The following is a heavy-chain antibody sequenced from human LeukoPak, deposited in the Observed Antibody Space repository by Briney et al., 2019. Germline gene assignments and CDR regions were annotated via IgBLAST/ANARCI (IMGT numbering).Heavy chain of an antibody. CDR3: ARQGHCTNDVCFGYDY. J-gene: IGHJ4*02. D-gene: IGHD2-8*01. CDR1: GYSFSSFW. Sequence: GESLKISCKGSGYSFSSFWIAWVRQMPGKGLEWMGIIYPGDSDTRYSPSFQGQVTISADKSISTAYLQWSSLKASDTATYYCARQGHCTNDVCFGYDYWGQGTLVTVSS. V-gene: IGHV5-51*01. CDR2: IYPGDSDT.